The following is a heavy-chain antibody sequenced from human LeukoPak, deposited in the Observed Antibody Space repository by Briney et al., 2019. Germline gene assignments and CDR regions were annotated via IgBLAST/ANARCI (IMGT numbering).Heavy chain of an antibody. CDR1: GGSIGSGSYY. V-gene: IGHV4-61*02. J-gene: IGHJ6*03. Sequence: SETLSLTCTVSGGSIGSGSYYRSWIRQPAGKGLEWIGRIYTSGSTNYNPSLKSRVTISDTSKNQFSLKLSSVTAADTAVYYCARSGRGPSYYYYYMDVWGKGTTVTVSS. CDR2: IYTSGST. CDR3: ARSGRGPSYYYYYMDV.